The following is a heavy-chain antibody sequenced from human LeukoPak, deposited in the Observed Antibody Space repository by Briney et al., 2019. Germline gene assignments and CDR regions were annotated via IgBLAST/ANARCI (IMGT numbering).Heavy chain of an antibody. D-gene: IGHD6-13*01. V-gene: IGHV4-39*07. CDR2: INHSGST. Sequence: SETLSLTCTVSGDSISSGDYYWSWIRQPPGKGLEWIGEINHSGSTNDNPSLKSRVTISVDTSKNQFSLKLSSVTAADTAVYYCARGVYSSSWFSPYYYYYYMDVWGKGTTVTVSS. J-gene: IGHJ6*03. CDR1: GDSISSGDYY. CDR3: ARGVYSSSWFSPYYYYYYMDV.